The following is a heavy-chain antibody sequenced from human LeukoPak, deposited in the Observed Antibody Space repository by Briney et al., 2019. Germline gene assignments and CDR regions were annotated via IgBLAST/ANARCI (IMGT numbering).Heavy chain of an antibody. CDR2: ISYSGSA. Sequence: SETLSLTCSVSSGSINSYYWSWIRQPPEKGLEWIGYISYSGSATYNPSLKSRVTISVDASKNQFSLKLSSVTAADTAVYYCARLRSGYDLFDYWGQGTLVTVSS. J-gene: IGHJ4*02. D-gene: IGHD5-12*01. CDR1: SGSINSYY. V-gene: IGHV4-59*08. CDR3: ARLRSGYDLFDY.